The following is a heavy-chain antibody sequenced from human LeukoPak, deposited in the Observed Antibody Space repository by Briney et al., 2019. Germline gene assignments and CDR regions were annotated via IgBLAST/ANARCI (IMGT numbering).Heavy chain of an antibody. CDR3: AKNGRVAGIGAPNWFDP. V-gene: IGHV4-34*01. CDR1: GGSFSGYY. Sequence: SETLSLTCAVYGGSFSGYYWSWIRQPPGKGLEWIGEINHSGSTNYNPSLKSRVTMSVDTSKNQFSLKLSSVTAADTAVYYCAKNGRVAGIGAPNWFDPWGQGTLVTVSS. D-gene: IGHD2-15*01. J-gene: IGHJ5*02. CDR2: INHSGST.